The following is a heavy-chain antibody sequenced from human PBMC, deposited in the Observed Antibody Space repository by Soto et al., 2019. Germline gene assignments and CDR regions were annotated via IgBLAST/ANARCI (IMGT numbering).Heavy chain of an antibody. D-gene: IGHD3-3*01. CDR2: IIPIFGTA. J-gene: IGHJ5*02. V-gene: IGHV1-69*13. CDR1: GGTFSSYA. Sequence: ASVKVSCKASGGTFSSYAISWVRQAPGQGLEWMGGIIPIFGTANYAQKFQGRVTITADESTSTAYMELSSLRSEDTAVYYCARREFWNSGGFRNWFDPWGQGTLVTVSS. CDR3: ARREFWNSGGFRNWFDP.